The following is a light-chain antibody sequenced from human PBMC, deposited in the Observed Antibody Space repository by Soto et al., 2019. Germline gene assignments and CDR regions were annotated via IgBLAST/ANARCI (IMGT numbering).Light chain of an antibody. CDR1: QGISSY. J-gene: IGKJ4*01. CDR2: AAS. V-gene: IGKV1-8*01. CDR3: QQYYSYPVT. Sequence: AIRMTQAPSSFSASTGDRVTMTCRSSQGISSYLAWYQQKPAKAPKLLIYAASTLQSGVPSRFSGSGSGTDFTLTISCLQSEDFATYYCQQYYSYPVTFGGGTKV.